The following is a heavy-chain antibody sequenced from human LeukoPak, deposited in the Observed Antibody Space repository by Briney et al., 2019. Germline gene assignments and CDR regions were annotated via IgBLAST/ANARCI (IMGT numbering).Heavy chain of an antibody. CDR2: IYYSGST. D-gene: IGHD4-17*01. J-gene: IGHJ4*02. CDR1: GGSFSSSDYY. V-gene: IGHV4-39*01. CDR3: ARGWGYGDNFDY. Sequence: SETLSLTCTVSGGSFSSSDYYWGWIRQPPGKGLEWIGSIYYSGSTYYNPSLKSRVTISVDTSKNQFSLKLSSVTAADTAVYYCARGWGYGDNFDYWGQGTLVTVSS.